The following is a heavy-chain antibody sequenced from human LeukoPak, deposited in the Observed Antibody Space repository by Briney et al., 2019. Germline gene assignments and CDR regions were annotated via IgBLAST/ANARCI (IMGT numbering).Heavy chain of an antibody. CDR2: ISSSGSTI. D-gene: IGHD5-18*01. V-gene: IGHV3-11*01. CDR3: AREQLWSTYYYMDV. CDR1: GFTFSSYA. J-gene: IGHJ6*03. Sequence: KTGGSLRLSCAASGFTFSSYAMSWIRQAPGKGLEWVSYISSSGSTIYYADSVKGRFTISRDNAKNSLYLQMNSLRAEDTAVYYCAREQLWSTYYYMDVWGKGTTVTISS.